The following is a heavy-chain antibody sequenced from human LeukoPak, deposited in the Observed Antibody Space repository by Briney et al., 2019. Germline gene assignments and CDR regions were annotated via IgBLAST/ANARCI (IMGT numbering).Heavy chain of an antibody. CDR3: ASLATYSSSSPGNDY. CDR1: GNTFISYG. D-gene: IGHD6-13*01. V-gene: IGHV1-69*13. Sequence: GASVKVSCKASGNTFISYGISWVRQAPGQGLEWMGGIIPIFGTANYAQKFQGRVTITADESTSTAYMELSSLRSEDTAVYYCASLATYSSSSPGNDYWGQGTLVTVSS. CDR2: IIPIFGTA. J-gene: IGHJ4*02.